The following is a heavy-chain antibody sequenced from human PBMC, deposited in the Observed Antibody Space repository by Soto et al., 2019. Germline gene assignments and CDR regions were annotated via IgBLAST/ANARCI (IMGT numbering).Heavy chain of an antibody. Sequence: QITLKESGPTLVKPTQPLTLTCTFSGFSLPTDSVGVGWIRQPPGKALERLAVIYWDDTKTYRPSLKSRLTTTKDTSKNPVALTMTDSDPVNTATYYCAHAYGGRSLYWGQGTLVTVSS. CDR2: IYWDDTK. V-gene: IGHV2-5*02. CDR3: AHAYGGRSLY. CDR1: GFSLPTDSVG. J-gene: IGHJ4*02. D-gene: IGHD1-26*01.